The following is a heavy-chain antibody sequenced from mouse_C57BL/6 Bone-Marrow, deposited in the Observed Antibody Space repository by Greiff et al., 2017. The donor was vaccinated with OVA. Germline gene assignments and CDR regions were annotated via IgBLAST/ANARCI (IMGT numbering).Heavy chain of an antibody. CDR1: GFNIKDYY. Sequence: EVQLQQSGAELVKPGASVKLSCTASGFNIKDYYMHWVKQRTEQGLEWIGRIDPEDGETKYAPQFQGKATITADTSSNTAYLQLSSLASEDTAVYYCARGWSYAMDYWGQGTSVTVSS. CDR2: IDPEDGET. J-gene: IGHJ4*01. V-gene: IGHV14-2*01. CDR3: ARGWSYAMDY. D-gene: IGHD1-1*02.